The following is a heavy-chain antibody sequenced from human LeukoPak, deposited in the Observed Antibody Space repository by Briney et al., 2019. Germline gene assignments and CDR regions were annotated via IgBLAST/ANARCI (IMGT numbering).Heavy chain of an antibody. CDR2: IDQSGKT. J-gene: IGHJ4*02. Sequence: SETLSLTCAVSGSSISGFYWSWLRQPPGKGLEWIGYIDQSGKTTCNPSLKSRVTISGDTSKSHFSLKLNSVTAADTAVYYCVRTGNYADYEWHWGQGTLVTVSS. CDR1: GSSISGFY. CDR3: VRTGNYADYEWH. V-gene: IGHV4-59*12. D-gene: IGHD4-17*01.